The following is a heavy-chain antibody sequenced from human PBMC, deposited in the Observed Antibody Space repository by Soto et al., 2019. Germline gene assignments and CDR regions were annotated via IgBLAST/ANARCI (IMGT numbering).Heavy chain of an antibody. V-gene: IGHV3-30*18. J-gene: IGHJ4*02. CDR2: ISYDGSNK. Sequence: QVQLVESGGGVVQPGRSLRLSCAASGFTFSSYGMHWVRQAPGKGLEWVAVISYDGSNKYYADSVKGRFTISRDNSKYTLYLQMNSLRAEDTAVYYCAKPPESSAPYWGQGTLVTVSS. CDR3: AKPPESSAPY. CDR1: GFTFSSYG. D-gene: IGHD3-22*01.